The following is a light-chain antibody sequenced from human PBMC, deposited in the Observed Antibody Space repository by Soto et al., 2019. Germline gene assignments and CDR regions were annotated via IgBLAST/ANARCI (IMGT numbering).Light chain of an antibody. J-gene: IGKJ1*01. CDR3: QQNNSYSWT. Sequence: DIQMTQSPSTLSASVGDRVIITCRSSQSISYWLAWYQQKPGKAPKVLIYDASTLQSGVPSRFSGSGFGTEFTLTITSLQPDDFAPYYCQQNNSYSWTFGQGTRVEIK. CDR1: QSISYW. CDR2: DAS. V-gene: IGKV1-5*01.